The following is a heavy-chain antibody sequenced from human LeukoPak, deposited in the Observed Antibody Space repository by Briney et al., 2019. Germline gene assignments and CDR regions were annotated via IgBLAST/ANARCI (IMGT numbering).Heavy chain of an antibody. CDR2: IYHSGST. CDR3: ARGAVWGSWNDY. CDR1: GGSISSGNW. V-gene: IGHV4-4*02. D-gene: IGHD3-16*01. Sequence: PSETLSLTCAVSGGSISSGNWWSWVRQPPGKGLEWIGEIYHSGSTNYNPSVKSRLTISVDKSKNQFSLNLRSVTAADTAVYYCARGAVWGSWNDYWGQGTLVTVSS. J-gene: IGHJ4*02.